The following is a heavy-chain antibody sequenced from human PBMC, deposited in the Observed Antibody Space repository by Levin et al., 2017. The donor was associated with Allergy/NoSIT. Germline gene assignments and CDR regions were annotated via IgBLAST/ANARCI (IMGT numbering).Heavy chain of an antibody. V-gene: IGHV4-34*01. CDR1: GGSFSGYF. D-gene: IGHD3-10*01. J-gene: IGHJ6*02. Sequence: SPTLSLTCAVYGGSFSGYFWSWIRQPPGKGLEWIGEINHSGSTNYNPSLKSRVTMSEDTSKNQFSLKLSSVTAADTAVYYCARVTMVRGVILHYYYGMDVWGQGTTVTVSS. CDR3: ARVTMVRGVILHYYYGMDV. CDR2: INHSGST.